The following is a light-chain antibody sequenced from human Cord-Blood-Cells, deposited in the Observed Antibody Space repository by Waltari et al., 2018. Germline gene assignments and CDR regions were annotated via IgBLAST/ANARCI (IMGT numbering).Light chain of an antibody. Sequence: DIQMTQSPSSLSASVGDRVTITCRASQGISNYLDWDQQKPGKVPKLLIYAASTLQSGVPSRFSGSGSGTDFTLTISSLQPEDVTTDYCQKYNSAPRTFGQGTKVEIK. CDR3: QKYNSAPRT. J-gene: IGKJ1*01. V-gene: IGKV1-27*01. CDR2: AAS. CDR1: QGISNY.